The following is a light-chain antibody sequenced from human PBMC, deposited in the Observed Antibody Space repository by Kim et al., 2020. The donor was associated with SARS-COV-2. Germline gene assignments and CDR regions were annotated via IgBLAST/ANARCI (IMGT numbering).Light chain of an antibody. Sequence: EIVLTQSPGTLSLSPGERVTLSCRASQSVRSSYLTWYQQKPGQAPRLLIYGASSRAAGIPDRFSGSGSGTDFTLTISRLEPEDFAVYYCQQYGSSPWTFGQGTKVDI. CDR1: QSVRSSY. J-gene: IGKJ1*01. CDR2: GAS. CDR3: QQYGSSPWT. V-gene: IGKV3-20*01.